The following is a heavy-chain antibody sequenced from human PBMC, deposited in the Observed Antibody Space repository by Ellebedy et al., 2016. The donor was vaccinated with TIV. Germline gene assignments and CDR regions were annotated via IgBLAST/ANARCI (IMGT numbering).Heavy chain of an antibody. Sequence: GESLKISCAASGFTFSSFVMHWVRQAPGKGLEWVAVIWYDGSNKYNADSVKGRFTISRDNSKNTLYLQMNSLRAEDTALYYCARDTLTIFGVVTLDPWGQGTLVTVSS. CDR1: GFTFSSFV. J-gene: IGHJ5*02. CDR2: IWYDGSNK. D-gene: IGHD3-3*01. V-gene: IGHV3-33*08. CDR3: ARDTLTIFGVVTLDP.